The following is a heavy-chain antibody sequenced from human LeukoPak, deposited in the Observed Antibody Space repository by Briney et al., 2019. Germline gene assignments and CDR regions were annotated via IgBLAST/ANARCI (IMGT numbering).Heavy chain of an antibody. CDR3: ARGPDYAKVGY. CDR1: GASFSGSY. Sequence: SETLSLTCAVYGASFSGSYWNWVRQPPGKGLEWIGEINHSGSTDYNPSLKSRVTMSVDTSRNQFSLKLTSVAAADTAVYACARGPDYAKVGYWGQGTLVTVSS. V-gene: IGHV4-34*01. J-gene: IGHJ4*02. D-gene: IGHD4-17*01. CDR2: INHSGST.